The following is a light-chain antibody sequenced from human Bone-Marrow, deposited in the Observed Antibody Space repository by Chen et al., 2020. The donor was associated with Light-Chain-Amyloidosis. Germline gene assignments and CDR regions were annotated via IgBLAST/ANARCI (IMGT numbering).Light chain of an antibody. V-gene: IGLV2-14*01. CDR1: SSDVGGDNH. CDR2: EVT. J-gene: IGLJ1*01. Sequence: QSALTQPASVSGSPGQPITITCTETSSDVGGDNHVSWYQQHPDKAPKLMIYEVTNRPSWVPDRFSGSKSDNTASLTISGLQTEDEADYFCSSYTITNTLVFGSGTRVTVL. CDR3: SSYTITNTLV.